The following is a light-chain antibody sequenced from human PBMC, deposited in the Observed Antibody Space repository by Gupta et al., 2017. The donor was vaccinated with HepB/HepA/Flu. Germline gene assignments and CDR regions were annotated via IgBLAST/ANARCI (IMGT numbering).Light chain of an antibody. V-gene: IGKV1-33*01. J-gene: IGKJ2*01. CDR1: QDIKNY. CDR2: DGS. CDR3: QQEDSFPYT. Sequence: DIHMTQSPSSLSASVGDRVTITCQASQDIKNYLNWYQQKPGKAPKLLIYDGSNLERGVPSKFSGSRSGTNFAFTINTRQPDEIGTYFCQQEDSFPYTFGQGTKLEIK.